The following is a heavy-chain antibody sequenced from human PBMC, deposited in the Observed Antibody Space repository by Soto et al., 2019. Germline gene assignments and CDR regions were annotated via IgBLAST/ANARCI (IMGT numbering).Heavy chain of an antibody. CDR1: GFTFSSYG. J-gene: IGHJ4*02. V-gene: IGHV3-33*01. Sequence: GGSLRLSCAASGFTFSSYGMHWVRQAPGKGLEWVAVIWYDGSNKYYADSVKGRFTISRDNSKNTLYLQMNSLRAEDTAVYYCARVNGYSYANPFDYWGQGTLVTVSS. CDR3: ARVNGYSYANPFDY. D-gene: IGHD5-18*01. CDR2: IWYDGSNK.